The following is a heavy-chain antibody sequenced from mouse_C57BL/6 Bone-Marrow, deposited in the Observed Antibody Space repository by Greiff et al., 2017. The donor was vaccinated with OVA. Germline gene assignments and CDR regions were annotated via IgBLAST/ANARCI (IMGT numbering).Heavy chain of an antibody. V-gene: IGHV1-69*01. CDR2: IDPSDSYT. CDR3: ARPYYYYGSSYGWFAY. Sequence: QVQLQQPGAELVMPGASVKLSRKASGYTFTSYWMHWVKQRPGQGLEWIGEIDPSDSYTNYNQKFKGKSTLTVDKSSSTAYMQLSSLTSEDSAVYYCARPYYYYGSSYGWFAYWGQGTLVTVSA. D-gene: IGHD1-1*01. CDR1: GYTFTSYW. J-gene: IGHJ3*01.